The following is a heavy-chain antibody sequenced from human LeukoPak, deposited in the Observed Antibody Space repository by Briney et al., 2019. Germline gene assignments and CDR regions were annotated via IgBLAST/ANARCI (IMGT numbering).Heavy chain of an antibody. J-gene: IGHJ4*02. V-gene: IGHV1-18*01. CDR2: ISAYSGNT. CDR1: GYTFTSYG. Sequence: ASVKVSCKASGYTFTSYGISWVRQAPGQGLEWMGWISAYSGNTNYAQKLQGRVTMTTDTSTSTAYMELRSLRSDDTAVYYCARDRLLWFGELRLVDYWGQGTLVTVSS. D-gene: IGHD3-10*01. CDR3: ARDRLLWFGELRLVDY.